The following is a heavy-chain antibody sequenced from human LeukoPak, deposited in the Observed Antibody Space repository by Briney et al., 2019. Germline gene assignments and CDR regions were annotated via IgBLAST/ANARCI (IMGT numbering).Heavy chain of an antibody. CDR2: IKQDGSEK. Sequence: GGSLRLSCAASGFTFSSYWMSWVRQAPGKGLEWVANIKQDGSEKYYVDSVKGRFTISRDNAKNSLYLQMNSLRAEDTAVYYCARFTTVTTFGHRGWFDPWGQGTLVTVSS. J-gene: IGHJ5*02. V-gene: IGHV3-7*01. CDR1: GFTFSSYW. D-gene: IGHD4-17*01. CDR3: ARFTTVTTFGHRGWFDP.